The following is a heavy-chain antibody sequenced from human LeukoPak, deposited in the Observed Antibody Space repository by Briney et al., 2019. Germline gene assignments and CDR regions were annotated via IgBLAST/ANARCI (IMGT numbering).Heavy chain of an antibody. CDR2: IYYSGST. CDR3: AARYCSSTSCPPYFDL. CDR1: GGSISSYY. Sequence: SETLSLTCTVSGGSISSYYWSWIRQPPGKGLEWIGYIYYSGSTSYNPSLKSRVTISVDTSKNQFSLKLSSVTAADTAVYYCAARYCSSTSCPPYFDLWGRGTLVTVSS. J-gene: IGHJ2*01. D-gene: IGHD2-2*01. V-gene: IGHV4-59*01.